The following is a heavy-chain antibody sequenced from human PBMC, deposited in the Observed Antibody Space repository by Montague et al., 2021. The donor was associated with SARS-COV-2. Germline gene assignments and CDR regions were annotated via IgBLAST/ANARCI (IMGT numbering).Heavy chain of an antibody. Sequence: SETLSLTCTVSGGSISSYYWSWIRQPPGKGLEWIGLIYTSGSTNYNPSLKSRVTMSLDTSKNQFSLKLRSVTAADTAVYYCARRSFGRGAFDIWGQGTMTVSS. V-gene: IGHV4-4*07. J-gene: IGHJ3*02. CDR2: IYTSGST. CDR1: GGSISSYY. D-gene: IGHD3-10*01. CDR3: ARRSFGRGAFDI.